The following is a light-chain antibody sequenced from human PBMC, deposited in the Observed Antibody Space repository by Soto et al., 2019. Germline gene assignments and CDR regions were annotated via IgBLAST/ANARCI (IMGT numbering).Light chain of an antibody. V-gene: IGKV3-11*01. CDR3: QQRSDWPSIT. Sequence: EIVMTQTPATLSVSPGERATLSCRASQSVSNYLAWYQHKPGQAPRLLIYDASSRATGIPARFSGSGSGTDFTLTISSLESEDSAVYYCQQRSDWPSITFGQGTKVDIK. J-gene: IGKJ1*01. CDR2: DAS. CDR1: QSVSNY.